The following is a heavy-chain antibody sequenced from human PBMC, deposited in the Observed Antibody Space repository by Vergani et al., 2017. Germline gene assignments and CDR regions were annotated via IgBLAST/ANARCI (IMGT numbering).Heavy chain of an antibody. CDR3: ARRSSSYYFDI. J-gene: IGHJ5*02. CDR1: GDSISSGNN. Sequence: QVNLQESGPGLVKPSETLSLTCAVSGDSISSGNNWGWIRQPPGKGLEWISSVSHSGNTYFNPSLKGQVSISMDTSKHYFFLTLSSVTAADTAMDHCARRSSSYYFDIWGQGVLITVSS. D-gene: IGHD3-22*01. CDR2: VSHSGNT. V-gene: IGHV4-38-2*01.